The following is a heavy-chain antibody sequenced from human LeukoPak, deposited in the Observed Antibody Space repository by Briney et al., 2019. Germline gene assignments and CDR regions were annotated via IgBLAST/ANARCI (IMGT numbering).Heavy chain of an antibody. CDR2: ISRNGGST. V-gene: IGHV3-64*01. Sequence: GGSLRLSCAASGFTFDSYAMHWVRQAPGKGLEYVSAISRNGGSTFYANSVKGRFTISRDSSKNTLYLQMGSLRAEDTAVYYCARGGRGHDFSPNYYYGLDVWGQGTTVTVSS. CDR3: ARGGRGHDFSPNYYYGLDV. CDR1: GFTFDSYA. D-gene: IGHD5-12*01. J-gene: IGHJ6*02.